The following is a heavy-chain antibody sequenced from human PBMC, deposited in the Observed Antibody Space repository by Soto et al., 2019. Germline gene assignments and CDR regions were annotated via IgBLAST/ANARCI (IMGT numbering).Heavy chain of an antibody. Sequence: EVQLLESGGGLVQPGVPLTLPCAASGFTFTSYAMNWVRQAPGKGLEWVSGITASGDKTYYADSVKGRFTISRDNSKNTLYLQMSSLRAEDTAVYYCVKVSTSVAAPWYFDYWGQGTLVTVSS. V-gene: IGHV3-23*01. D-gene: IGHD6-19*01. CDR3: VKVSTSVAAPWYFDY. CDR1: GFTFTSYA. CDR2: ITASGDKT. J-gene: IGHJ4*02.